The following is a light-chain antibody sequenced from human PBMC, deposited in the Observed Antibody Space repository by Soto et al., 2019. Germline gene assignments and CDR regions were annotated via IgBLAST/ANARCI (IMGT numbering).Light chain of an antibody. Sequence: QSVLTQPRSVSGSPGQSVTISCTGTSSDVGDHNCVSWYQQYPGKAPKLMIYAVTNRPSGVPDRFSGSKSGNTASLTISGLQADDEADYYSCSCAGSYTFFVFGVGTKLTVL. CDR3: CSCAGSYTFFV. CDR2: AVT. J-gene: IGLJ1*01. CDR1: SSDVGDHNC. V-gene: IGLV2-11*01.